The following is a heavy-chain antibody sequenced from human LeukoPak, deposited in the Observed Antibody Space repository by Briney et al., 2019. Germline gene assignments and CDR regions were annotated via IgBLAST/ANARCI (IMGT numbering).Heavy chain of an antibody. CDR2: ISSSGSTI. D-gene: IGHD3-22*01. Sequence: GGSLRLSCAASGFTFSSYEMNWVRQAPGKGLEWVSYISSSGSTIYYADSVKGRFTISRDNAKNSLYLQMNSLRAEDTAVYFCASRTYYYDSSGYYWPDYWGQGTLVTVPS. V-gene: IGHV3-48*03. CDR3: ASRTYYYDSSGYYWPDY. J-gene: IGHJ4*02. CDR1: GFTFSSYE.